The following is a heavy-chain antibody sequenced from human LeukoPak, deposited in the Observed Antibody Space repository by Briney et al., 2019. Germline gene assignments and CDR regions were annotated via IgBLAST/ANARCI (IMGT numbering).Heavy chain of an antibody. CDR3: TRHTTVAQEYYYYMDV. CDR2: IRSKANSYAT. D-gene: IGHD4-23*01. J-gene: IGHJ6*03. Sequence: GALRLSCAASGFTFSGSAMHWVRQASGKGLEWVGRIRSKANSYATAYAASVKGRFTISRDDSKNTAYLQMNSLKTEDTAVYYCTRHTTVAQEYYYYMDVWGKGTTVTVSS. CDR1: GFTFSGSA. V-gene: IGHV3-73*01.